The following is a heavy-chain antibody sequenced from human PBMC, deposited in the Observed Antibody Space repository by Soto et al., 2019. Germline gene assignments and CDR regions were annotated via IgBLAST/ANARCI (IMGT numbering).Heavy chain of an antibody. J-gene: IGHJ4*02. D-gene: IGHD1-26*01. CDR1: GHTFRNYG. CDR3: VRERQWESLPY. V-gene: IGHV1-18*01. Sequence: ASVKVSCKAYGHTFRNYGITWVRQAPGQGLEWMGWVSAYNRNTNYAQKFQERVTMTTDTSTSTAYMELRSLRSDDTAIYFCVRERQWESLPYWGQGTLVTVS. CDR2: VSAYNRNT.